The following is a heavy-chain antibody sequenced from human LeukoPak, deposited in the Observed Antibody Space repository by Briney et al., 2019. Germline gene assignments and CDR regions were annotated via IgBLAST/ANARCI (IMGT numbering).Heavy chain of an antibody. CDR1: GFTFSSYS. V-gene: IGHV3-48*01. CDR2: ISSSSTI. CDR3: ARDSRYCSSTSCYTYYFDY. Sequence: KAGGSLRLSCAASGFTFSSYSMNWVRQAPGKGLEWVSYISSSSTIYYADSVKGRFTISRDNAKNSLYLQMNSLRAEDTAVYYCARDSRYCSSTSCYTYYFDYWGQGTLVTVSS. D-gene: IGHD2-2*02. J-gene: IGHJ4*02.